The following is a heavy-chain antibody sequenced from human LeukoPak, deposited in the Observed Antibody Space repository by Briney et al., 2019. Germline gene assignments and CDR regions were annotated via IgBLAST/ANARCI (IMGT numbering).Heavy chain of an antibody. V-gene: IGHV3-7*01. CDR3: ARDSGLSGYDLLDY. J-gene: IGHJ4*02. CDR1: GFTFSTYW. Sequence: GGSLRLSCVDSGFTFSTYWMIWVRQAPGKGLEWVANIKYDGSEKYYVDSVKGRFTISRDNAMNSLYLQMNSLRAEDTAVYYCARDSGLSGYDLLDYWGQGTLVTVSS. CDR2: IKYDGSEK. D-gene: IGHD5-12*01.